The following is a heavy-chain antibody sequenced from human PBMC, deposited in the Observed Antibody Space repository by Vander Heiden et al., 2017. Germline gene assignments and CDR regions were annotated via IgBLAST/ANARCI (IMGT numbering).Heavy chain of an antibody. J-gene: IGHJ4*02. CDR3: TTDLTYYYDSSGYKVDY. D-gene: IGHD3-22*01. CDR2: IKSKTDGGTT. CDR1: GFTFSNAW. Sequence: EVQLVESGGGLVKLGGSLRLSCAASGFTFSNAWMSWVRQAPGKGLEWVGRIKSKTDGGTTDYAAPVKGRFTISRDDSKNTLYLQMNSLKTEDTAVYYCTTDLTYYYDSSGYKVDYWGQGTLVTVSS. V-gene: IGHV3-15*01.